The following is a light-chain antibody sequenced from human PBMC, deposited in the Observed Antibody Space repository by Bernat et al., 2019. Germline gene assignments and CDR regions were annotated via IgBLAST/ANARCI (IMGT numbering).Light chain of an antibody. Sequence: QSALTQPASVSGSPGQSIAISCTGTSSDVGGYNLVSWFQQQPGIVPKLLIYQVIQRPSGVSDRFSGSKSGNTASLTISGLQAEDEADYYCCSYAGGSALVFGGGTKLTVL. CDR1: SSDVGGYNL. V-gene: IGLV2-23*02. CDR3: CSYAGGSALV. CDR2: QVI. J-gene: IGLJ2*01.